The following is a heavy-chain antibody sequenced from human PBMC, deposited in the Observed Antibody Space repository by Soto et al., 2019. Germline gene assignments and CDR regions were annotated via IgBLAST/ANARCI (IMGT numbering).Heavy chain of an antibody. J-gene: IGHJ4*02. CDR2: ISDDGRKT. CDR1: GFTFSTYG. D-gene: IGHD2-15*01. V-gene: IGHV3-30*18. CDR3: VKDQRYCSGGSCYTFDY. Sequence: GGSLRLSCAASGFTFSTYGMHWVRQAPGKGLEWVAVISDDGRKTYYVDSVKGRFTISRDNPKNTLFLQMNSLRPEGTAVYYCVKDQRYCSGGSCYTFDYWGQGTPVTVSS.